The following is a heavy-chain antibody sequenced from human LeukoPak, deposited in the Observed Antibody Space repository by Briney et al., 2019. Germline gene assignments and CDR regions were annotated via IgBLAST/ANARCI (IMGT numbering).Heavy chain of an antibody. J-gene: IGHJ4*02. Sequence: GGSLRLSCEASGFTFSSYWMHWVRQAPGKGLVWLSRINSDGSFTNYADSVKGRFTISRDNAKNTLYLQMNSLRAEDTAVYYCAREFGSSRYFDYWGQGIPVTVSS. D-gene: IGHD2-15*01. V-gene: IGHV3-74*01. CDR2: INSDGSFT. CDR3: AREFGSSRYFDY. CDR1: GFTFSSYW.